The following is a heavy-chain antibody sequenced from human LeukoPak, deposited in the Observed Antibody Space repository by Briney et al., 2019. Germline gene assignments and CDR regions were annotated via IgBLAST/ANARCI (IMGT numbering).Heavy chain of an antibody. CDR2: ISGSGGST. CDR3: ARDRDYSKRHDAFDI. Sequence: GGSLRLSCAASGFTFSSYAMSWVRQAPGKGLEWVSAISGSGGSTYYADSVKGRFTISRDNSKNTLYLQMNSLRAEDTAVYYCARDRDYSKRHDAFDIWGQGTMVTVSS. CDR1: GFTFSSYA. D-gene: IGHD4-11*01. J-gene: IGHJ3*02. V-gene: IGHV3-23*01.